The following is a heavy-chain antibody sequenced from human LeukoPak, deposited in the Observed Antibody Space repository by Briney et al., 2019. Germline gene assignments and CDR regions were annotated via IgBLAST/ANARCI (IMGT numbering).Heavy chain of an antibody. CDR1: GFTFSSYE. CDR2: ITLSRTTI. Sequence: HPGGSLRLTCAASGFTFSSYEMNWVRQAPGKGLEWVAYITLSRTTIYYADSVKGRFTISRDNAKNSLSLQMNSLRDEDTAVYYCARETPDSSSWTAFDFWGQGTLVTVSS. V-gene: IGHV3-48*02. CDR3: ARETPDSSSWTAFDF. J-gene: IGHJ4*02. D-gene: IGHD6-13*01.